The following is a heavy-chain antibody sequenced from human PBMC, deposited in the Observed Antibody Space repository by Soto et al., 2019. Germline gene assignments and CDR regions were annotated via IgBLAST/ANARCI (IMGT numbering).Heavy chain of an antibody. Sequence: GGSLRLSCAASGFTFSNYAMHWVRQAPGKGLEWVALTSYDGNNEYYTDSVKGRFTISRDNSKNTLFLQMNSPRPEDTAVYYCAKDKGVVNCATSYFDYWGQGALVTVSS. CDR2: TSYDGNNE. D-gene: IGHD1-1*01. CDR1: GFTFSNYA. CDR3: AKDKGVVNCATSYFDY. J-gene: IGHJ4*02. V-gene: IGHV3-30*18.